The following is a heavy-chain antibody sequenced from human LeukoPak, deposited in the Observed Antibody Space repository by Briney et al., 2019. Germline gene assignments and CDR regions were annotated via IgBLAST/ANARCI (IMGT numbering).Heavy chain of an antibody. CDR2: IKYSGST. CDR1: GASISSGGYY. Sequence: SETLSLTCTVSGASISSGGYYWSWIRQHPGKGLEWIGYIKYSGSTYYNPSLKSRVTISVDTSKNQFSLKLSSVTAADTAVFYCARVGSYFGSGSSDYWGQETLVTVSS. V-gene: IGHV4-31*03. D-gene: IGHD3-10*01. J-gene: IGHJ4*02. CDR3: ARVGSYFGSGSSDY.